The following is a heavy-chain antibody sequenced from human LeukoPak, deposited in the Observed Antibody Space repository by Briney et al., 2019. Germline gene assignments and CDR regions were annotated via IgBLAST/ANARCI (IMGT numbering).Heavy chain of an antibody. J-gene: IGHJ4*02. CDR1: GGSISGCTYY. D-gene: IGHD3-10*01. CDR3: ARGPYYYGSGSRYYYFDY. Sequence: SETLSLTCTVSGGSISGCTYYWDWIRQSPGTGLEWIGSVCRSGPTYYNPSLKSRVTISVDTSKNQFSLKLSSVTAADTAVYYCARGPYYYGSGSRYYYFDYWGQGTLVTVSS. CDR2: VCRSGPT. V-gene: IGHV4-39*07.